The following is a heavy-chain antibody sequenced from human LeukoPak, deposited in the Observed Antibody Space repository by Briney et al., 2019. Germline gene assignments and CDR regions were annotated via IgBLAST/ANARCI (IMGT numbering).Heavy chain of an antibody. Sequence: ASVKVSCKASGFTFTSSAMQWVRQAPGQGLEWMGWISADNGNTDYAQRFQGRVTLTTDTSTSTAYMELSSLRSEDTAVYYCARGTTVTHYLDYWGQGTLVTVSS. CDR2: ISADNGNT. D-gene: IGHD4-17*01. V-gene: IGHV1-18*01. CDR1: GFTFTSSA. CDR3: ARGTTVTHYLDY. J-gene: IGHJ4*02.